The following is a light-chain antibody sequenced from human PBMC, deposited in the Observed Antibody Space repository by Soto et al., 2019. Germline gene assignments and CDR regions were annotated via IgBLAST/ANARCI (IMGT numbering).Light chain of an antibody. J-gene: IGKJ5*01. CDR3: QQYDNLPIT. V-gene: IGKV1-33*01. CDR1: QDIRHY. CDR2: DAS. Sequence: DIPMTQSPSSLSASVGDRVTITCQASQDIRHYLNWYQQKPGKAPKLLIYDASSLNTGVPSRFSGSGSGTDFTFTISSLQAEDIATYYCQQYDNLPITFGQGTRLEIK.